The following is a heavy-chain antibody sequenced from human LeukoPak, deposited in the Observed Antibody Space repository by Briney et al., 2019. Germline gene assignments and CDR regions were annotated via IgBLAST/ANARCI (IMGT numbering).Heavy chain of an antibody. V-gene: IGHV1-18*01. CDR3: ARALYHTFDY. Sequence: ASVKVSCKASGYTFSSYGISWVRQAPGQGREWMGWISADNGNTNYVQKFQGRVTMTTDTSTSTAYMELRSLRSDDTAVYYCARALYHTFDYWGQGTLVTVSS. D-gene: IGHD2-2*01. CDR1: GYTFSSYG. J-gene: IGHJ4*02. CDR2: ISADNGNT.